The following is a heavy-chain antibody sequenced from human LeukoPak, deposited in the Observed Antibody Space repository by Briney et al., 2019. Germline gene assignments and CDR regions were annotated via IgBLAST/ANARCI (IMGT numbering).Heavy chain of an antibody. CDR1: GGSISSYY. CDR3: ARSGRITNFDH. D-gene: IGHD3-10*01. CDR2: IYYSGST. V-gene: IGHV4-59*01. Sequence: PSETLSLTCTVSGGSISSYYWSWIRQPPGKGLEWIGYIYYSGSTNYNPSLKSRVTISVDTSKNQFSLKLSSVTAADTAVYYCARSGRITNFDHRGQGTLVTVSS. J-gene: IGHJ4*02.